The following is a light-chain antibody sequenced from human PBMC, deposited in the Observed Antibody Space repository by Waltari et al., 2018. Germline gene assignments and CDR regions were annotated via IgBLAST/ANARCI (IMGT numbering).Light chain of an antibody. CDR3: QQYFHFPPVT. CDR2: WAS. Sequence: DIVMTQSPNSLVVSLGERATINCRSSQSVFSSSNSKDYLAWYQHKSGQSPKLLIYWASTRESWVPDRFSGSGSGSDFTLTINDVQAEDVAVYDCQQYFHFPPVTFGQGTRLEIK. V-gene: IGKV4-1*01. J-gene: IGKJ5*01. CDR1: QSVFSSSNSKDY.